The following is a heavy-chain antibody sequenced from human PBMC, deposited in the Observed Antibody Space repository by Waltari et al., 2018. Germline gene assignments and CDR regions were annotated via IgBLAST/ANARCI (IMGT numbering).Heavy chain of an antibody. CDR1: GGSISSHF. CDR3: ARDNADYYFDS. J-gene: IGHJ4*02. D-gene: IGHD3-10*01. CDR2: INTVDNT. Sequence: QVHLQESGPRLVKPSQTLSLTCSVSGGSISSHFWSWIRQPAGKGLEWSGHINTVDNTNHNPSLKRRVTMSVDTSKSEFSLRLTSVTAADTAVYYCARDNADYYFDSWGQGTLVTVSS. V-gene: IGHV4-4*07.